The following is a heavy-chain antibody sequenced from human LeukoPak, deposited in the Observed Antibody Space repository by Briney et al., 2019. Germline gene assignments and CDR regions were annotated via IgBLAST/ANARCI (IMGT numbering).Heavy chain of an antibody. CDR3: ASYGSGSYYGMDV. D-gene: IGHD3-10*01. CDR2: IYYSGST. V-gene: IGHV4-39*07. CDR1: GGSISRSSYY. Sequence: SETLSLTCTVSGGSISRSSYYWGWIRQPPGKGLEWIGSIYYSGSTYYNPSLKSRVTISVDTSKNQFSLKLSSVTAADTAVYYCASYGSGSYYGMDVWGQGTTVTVSS. J-gene: IGHJ6*02.